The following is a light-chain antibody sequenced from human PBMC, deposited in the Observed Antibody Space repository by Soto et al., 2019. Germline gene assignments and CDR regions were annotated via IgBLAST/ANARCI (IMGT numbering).Light chain of an antibody. V-gene: IGLV2-18*02. J-gene: IGLJ1*01. Sequence: QSALTQPPSVSGSPGQSVTISCTGTSSDVGSYNRVSWYQQPPGTAPKLMIYAVSNRPSGVPDRFSGSKSGNTASLTISGLQAEDEADYYCRSYTTSSTYVFGTGTKLTVL. CDR3: RSYTTSSTYV. CDR1: SSDVGSYNR. CDR2: AVS.